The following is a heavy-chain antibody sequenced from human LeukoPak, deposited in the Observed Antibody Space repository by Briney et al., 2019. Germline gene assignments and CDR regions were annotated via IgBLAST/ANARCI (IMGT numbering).Heavy chain of an antibody. J-gene: IGHJ4*02. CDR3: ARDGGWGAAGY. D-gene: IGHD1-26*01. CDR2: VSYSGST. Sequence: SETLSLTCSVFGGSISTYYWTWIRQPPGKGLEWIGYVSYSGSTIYTPSLKSRVTISVDTSKNQFSLNLTSVTAADTAVYYCARDGGWGAAGYWGQGTLVTVSS. V-gene: IGHV4-59*01. CDR1: GGSISTYY.